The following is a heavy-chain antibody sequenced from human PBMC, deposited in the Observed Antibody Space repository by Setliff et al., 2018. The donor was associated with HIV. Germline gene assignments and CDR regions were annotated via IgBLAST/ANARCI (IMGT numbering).Heavy chain of an antibody. D-gene: IGHD6-13*01. J-gene: IGHJ4*02. Sequence: PSETLSLTCTVSGGSISSYYWSWIRQPPGKGLEWIGHIYTSGNTNYNPSLKSRVTISIDTSKNQFSLKLTSVTAADTAVYSCAREDALTQQFDSWGQGTLVTVSS. CDR2: IYTSGNT. CDR3: AREDALTQQFDS. CDR1: GGSISSYY. V-gene: IGHV4-4*08.